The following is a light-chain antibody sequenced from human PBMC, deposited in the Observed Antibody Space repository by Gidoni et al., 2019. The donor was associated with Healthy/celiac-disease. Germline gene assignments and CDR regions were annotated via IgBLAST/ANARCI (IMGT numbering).Light chain of an antibody. Sequence: SYELTQPPSVSVSPGQTARITCSADALPNRYAYWYQQKPGQAPVLMIYKDSERPSGIPERFSGSSSGTTVTLTISGVQAEDEADYYCQSADSSGTYVLFGGGTKLTVL. V-gene: IGLV3-25*03. CDR2: KDS. J-gene: IGLJ2*01. CDR3: QSADSSGTYVL. CDR1: ALPNRY.